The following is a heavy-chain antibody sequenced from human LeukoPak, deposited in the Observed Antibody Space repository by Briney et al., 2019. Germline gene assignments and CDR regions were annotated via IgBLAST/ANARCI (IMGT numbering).Heavy chain of an antibody. CDR2: IKRKTDGGTT. CDR3: TTDTRRVVVPK. V-gene: IGHV3-15*01. D-gene: IGHD2-15*01. J-gene: IGHJ4*02. Sequence: GGTLRLSCAASGFSFNDAWMSWVRQAPGKGLEWVGRIKRKTDGGTTDYAAPVKGRFTISRDDSKTSLYLQMNNLKTEDTAVYYCTTDTRRVVVPKWGQGTLVTVSS. CDR1: GFSFNDAW.